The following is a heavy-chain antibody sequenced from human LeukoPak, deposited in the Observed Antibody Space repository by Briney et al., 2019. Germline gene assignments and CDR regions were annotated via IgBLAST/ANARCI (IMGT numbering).Heavy chain of an antibody. CDR3: TVVNYGSGSYPLGY. CDR1: GFTFSDHY. V-gene: IGHV3-15*01. CDR2: IKSKTDGGTT. Sequence: PGGSLRLSCAASGFTFSDHYMDWVRQAPGKGLEWVGRIKSKTDGGTTDYAAPVKGRFTISRDDSKNTLYLQMNSLKTEDTAVYYCTVVNYGSGSYPLGYWGQGTLVTVSS. D-gene: IGHD3-10*01. J-gene: IGHJ4*02.